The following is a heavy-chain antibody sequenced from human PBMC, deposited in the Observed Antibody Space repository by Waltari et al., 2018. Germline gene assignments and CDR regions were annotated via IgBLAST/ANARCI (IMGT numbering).Heavy chain of an antibody. J-gene: IGHJ6*02. Sequence: QVQLVQSGAEVKKPGASVKISCKTSEYTFTSSYIHWVRQAPGQGLEWMGISNPRGGSTIYAQKFQGRVTMTRDTSTSTVYMELSSLRSEDTAVYYCALDRGALWMDVWGQGTTVTVSS. CDR3: ALDRGALWMDV. CDR1: EYTFTSSY. CDR2: SNPRGGST. D-gene: IGHD2-21*01. V-gene: IGHV1-46*01.